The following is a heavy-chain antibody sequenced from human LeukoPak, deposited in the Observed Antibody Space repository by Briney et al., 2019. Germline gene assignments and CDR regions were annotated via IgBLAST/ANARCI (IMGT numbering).Heavy chain of an antibody. V-gene: IGHV3-48*03. CDR3: ARCSNSYDTGGYYRCPLDY. CDR1: GFSLSSYE. Sequence: GGSLRLSCAASGFSLSSYEMTWVRQAPGTGLEWVSSISSSARTIYYADSVKGRFTISRDNAKNSLYLQMNSLRAEDTAVYYCARCSNSYDTGGYYRCPLDYWGQGTLVTVSS. CDR2: ISSSARTI. D-gene: IGHD3-22*01. J-gene: IGHJ4*02.